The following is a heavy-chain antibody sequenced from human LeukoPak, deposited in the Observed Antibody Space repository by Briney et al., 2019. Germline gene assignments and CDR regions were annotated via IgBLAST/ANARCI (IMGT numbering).Heavy chain of an antibody. CDR1: GFTFSSYW. Sequence: PGGSLRLSCAASGFTFSSYWMSWVRQAPGKGLEWVAVIWYDGSDKYYADSVKGRFTISRDNSKNTLYLQMNSLRAEDTAVYYCARDGPPGLDGMDVWGQGTTVTVSS. J-gene: IGHJ6*02. V-gene: IGHV3-33*08. D-gene: IGHD3-9*01. CDR2: IWYDGSDK. CDR3: ARDGPPGLDGMDV.